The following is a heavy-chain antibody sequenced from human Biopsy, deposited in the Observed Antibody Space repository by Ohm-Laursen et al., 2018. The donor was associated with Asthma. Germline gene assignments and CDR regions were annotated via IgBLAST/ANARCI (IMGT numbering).Heavy chain of an antibody. J-gene: IGHJ4*01. V-gene: IGHV2-5*01. Sequence: PTQTLTLTYTFSGFSLSKSGVGVGWIRLPPREAPDWLALIYWNGDTHYNPALRSRLTITKDTSRKQVVLAMSNMDTVDTGTYFCARAERRVGFSYFDNWGLGTLVYVSS. CDR2: IYWNGDT. D-gene: IGHD3-3*01. CDR1: GFSLSKSGVG. CDR3: ARAERRVGFSYFDN.